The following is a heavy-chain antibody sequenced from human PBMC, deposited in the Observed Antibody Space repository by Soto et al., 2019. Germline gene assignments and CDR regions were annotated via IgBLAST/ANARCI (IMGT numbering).Heavy chain of an antibody. V-gene: IGHV5-51*01. CDR1: GYSFTSYW. D-gene: IGHD6-13*01. Sequence: GESLKISCKGSGYSFTSYWIGWVRQMPGKGLEWMGIIYPGDSDTRYSPSFQGQVTISADKSISTAYLQWSSLKASDTAMYYCARRSIAAAGTLADQRGWFDPWGQGTLVTVSS. CDR2: IYPGDSDT. CDR3: ARRSIAAAGTLADQRGWFDP. J-gene: IGHJ5*02.